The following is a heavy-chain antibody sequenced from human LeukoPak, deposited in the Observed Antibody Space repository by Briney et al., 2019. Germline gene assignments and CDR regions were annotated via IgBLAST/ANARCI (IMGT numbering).Heavy chain of an antibody. CDR2: ISSKACGGAT. J-gene: IGHJ4*02. D-gene: IGHD3-3*01. V-gene: IGHV3-49*03. Sequence: GGSLRLSCTGSGFTFGEYAMSWFRQAPGKGLEGVGFISSKACGGATEYAASVRGRFTISRDDSKIIAYLQMNSLTTENTTVYYSTRDDFWSGYYPPRDYWGQGTLVTVSS. CDR3: TRDDFWSGYYPPRDY. CDR1: GFTFGEYA.